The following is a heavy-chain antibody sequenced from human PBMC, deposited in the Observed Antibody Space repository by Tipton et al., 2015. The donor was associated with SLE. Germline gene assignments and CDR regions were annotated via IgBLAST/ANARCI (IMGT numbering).Heavy chain of an antibody. Sequence: GLVKPSETLSLICTVSGGSISTDYWSWIRQPPGKGLEWIGYIYHTGNTNYNPSLTSRATISMDTSKNQFSLRLISVTAADTAVYFCARAWDLGPSDHWGHGTLVTVS. V-gene: IGHV4-59*01. CDR2: IYHTGNT. CDR3: ARAWDLGPSDH. CDR1: GGSISTDY. D-gene: IGHD1-26*01. J-gene: IGHJ4*01.